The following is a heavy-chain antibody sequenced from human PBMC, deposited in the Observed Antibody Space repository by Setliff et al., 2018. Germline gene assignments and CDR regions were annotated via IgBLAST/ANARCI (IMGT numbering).Heavy chain of an antibody. J-gene: IGHJ4*02. D-gene: IGHD3-10*01. CDR1: TFTFSKYA. Sequence: GGSLRLSCAASTFTFSKYAVTWVRQAPGKGLQWVASIGASGHNTYYADFVKGRFTISRDNSGNTLYLQMSSLRTEDTAMYYCRLWFGELLRDYWGQGTLVTVSS. CDR2: IGASGHNT. CDR3: RLWFGELLRDY. V-gene: IGHV3-23*01.